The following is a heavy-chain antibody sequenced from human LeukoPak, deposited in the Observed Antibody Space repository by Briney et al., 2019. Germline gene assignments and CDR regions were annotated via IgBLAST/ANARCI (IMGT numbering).Heavy chain of an antibody. CDR3: ARAGCSGGSCYYYYMDV. CDR2: IIPIFGTA. CDR1: GGTFSSYA. J-gene: IGHJ6*03. Sequence: SVKVSCKASGGTFSSYAISWVRQAPGQGLEWMGGIIPIFGTANYAQKFQGRVTITTDESTSTAYMELSSLRSEDTAVYYCARAGCSGGSCYYYYMDVWGKGTTVTVSS. V-gene: IGHV1-69*05. D-gene: IGHD2-15*01.